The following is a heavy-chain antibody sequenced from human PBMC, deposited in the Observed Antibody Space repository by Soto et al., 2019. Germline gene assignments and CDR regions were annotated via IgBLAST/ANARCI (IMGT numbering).Heavy chain of an antibody. J-gene: IGHJ3*01. CDR3: ARDMYASGIPHASDV. CDR1: GGSISNFY. Sequence: PSETLSLTCTVSGGSISNFYWSWIRQPPGKGLEWIAYINYNGSTNYSPSLKSRVSISVDTSKNQFSLRMTAVTAADTAVYYCARDMYASGIPHASDVWGQGTMVTVSS. D-gene: IGHD2-8*01. V-gene: IGHV4-59*01. CDR2: INYNGST.